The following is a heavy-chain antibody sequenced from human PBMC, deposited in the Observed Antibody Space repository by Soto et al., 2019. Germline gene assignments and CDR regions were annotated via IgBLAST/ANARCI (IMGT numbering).Heavy chain of an antibody. CDR3: AREGGYSYGSTGTPDY. CDR1: GYTFTSYG. V-gene: IGHV1-18*01. D-gene: IGHD5-18*01. CDR2: ISAYNGNT. J-gene: IGHJ4*02. Sequence: QVQLVQSGAEVKKPGASVKVSCKASGYTFTSYGISWVRQAPGQGLEWMGWISAYNGNTNYAQKLQGRVTMTTDTXTXXAYMELRGLRSDDTAVYYCAREGGYSYGSTGTPDYWGQGTLVTVSS.